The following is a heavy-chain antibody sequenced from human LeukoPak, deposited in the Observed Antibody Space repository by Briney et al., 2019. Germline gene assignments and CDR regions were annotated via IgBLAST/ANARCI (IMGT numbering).Heavy chain of an antibody. J-gene: IGHJ3*02. D-gene: IGHD1-26*01. Sequence: PGGSLRLSCAASGFTFSSYWMSWVRQAPGKGLEWVANIKQDGSEKYYVDSVKGRFTISRDNAKNSLYLQMNSLRAEDTAVYYCARLYSGSYYVAFDIWGQGTMVTVSS. CDR3: ARLYSGSYYVAFDI. V-gene: IGHV3-7*01. CDR1: GFTFSSYW. CDR2: IKQDGSEK.